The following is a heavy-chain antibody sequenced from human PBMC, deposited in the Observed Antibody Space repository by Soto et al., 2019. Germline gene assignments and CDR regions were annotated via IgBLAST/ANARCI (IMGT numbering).Heavy chain of an antibody. Sequence: QVQLVQSGAEVRKPGSSVKVSCKISGGTFTNYVISWLRQAPGQGLEWMGGLIPIFGAANLAQKFQGRVTITADEATSTVNMELSSLTSEDPAVYYCARGRSSPNFDPWGQGTLVTVSS. D-gene: IGHD6-6*01. CDR1: GGTFTNYV. J-gene: IGHJ5*02. V-gene: IGHV1-69*01. CDR3: ARGRSSPNFDP. CDR2: LIPIFGAA.